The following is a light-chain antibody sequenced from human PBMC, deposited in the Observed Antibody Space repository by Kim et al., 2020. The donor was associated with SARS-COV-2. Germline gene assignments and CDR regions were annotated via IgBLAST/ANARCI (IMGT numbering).Light chain of an antibody. CDR3: QAWDSSTEVV. Sequence: SYELTQPPSVSVSPGQTASITCSGDKLGDKYACWYQQKPGQSPVLVIYQDSKRPSGIPERFSGSNSGNTATLTISETQAMDEADYYCQAWDSSTEVVFGG. CDR2: QDS. CDR1: KLGDKY. J-gene: IGLJ2*01. V-gene: IGLV3-1*01.